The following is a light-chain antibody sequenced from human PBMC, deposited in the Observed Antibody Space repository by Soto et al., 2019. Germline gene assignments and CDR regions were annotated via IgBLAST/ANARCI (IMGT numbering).Light chain of an antibody. CDR2: AAS. V-gene: IGKV1-17*01. J-gene: IGKJ4*01. CDR3: LQHNSDPFS. Sequence: DIQMTQSPSSLSASVGDRVTITCRASQGIRNDLTWYQQKLGKAPKRLITAASSLQSGVPSRFSGSGSGTEFTLTISSLQPVDLATYYCLQHNSDPFSFGGGTKVAIE. CDR1: QGIRND.